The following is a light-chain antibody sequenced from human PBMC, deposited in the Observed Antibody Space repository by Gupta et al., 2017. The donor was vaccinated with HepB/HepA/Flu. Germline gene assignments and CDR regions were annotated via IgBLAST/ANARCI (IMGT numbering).Light chain of an antibody. CDR2: LGS. CDR3: MQVLHSPFT. V-gene: IGKV2-28*01. Sequence: DVVMTQSSLSLPVTPREPASIPCRSSQSLLHSNGYNYVDWYVQRPGQSPEVLIYLGSIRDSGVPDRFSGSVLGTDFTLKISRVEAEDVGVYYCMQVLHSPFTFGPGTKVDIK. CDR1: QSLLHSNGYNY. J-gene: IGKJ3*01.